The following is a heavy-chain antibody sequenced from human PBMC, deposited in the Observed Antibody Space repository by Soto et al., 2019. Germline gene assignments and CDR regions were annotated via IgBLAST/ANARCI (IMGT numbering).Heavy chain of an antibody. CDR2: MGTYNGNT. CDR1: GYTFTSYG. CDR3: ARDPTIFGVVQNYGMDV. J-gene: IGHJ6*02. V-gene: IGHV1-18*01. D-gene: IGHD3-3*01. Sequence: ASVKVSCKASGYTFTSYGISWVRQAPGQGLEWMGWMGTYNGNTDYGQKFQGSVTVTTDTSTSTAYMELRSLRSDDTAIYYCARDPTIFGVVQNYGMDVWGQGTTVTVSS.